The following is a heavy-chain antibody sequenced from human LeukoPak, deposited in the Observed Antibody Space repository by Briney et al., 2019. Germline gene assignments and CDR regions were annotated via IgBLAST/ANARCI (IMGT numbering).Heavy chain of an antibody. Sequence: GGSLRLSCAASGFSFSSYAMSWVRQAPGKGLEWVSAISGSGGSTYYADSVKGRFTISRDNSKNTLYLQMNSLRAEDTAVYYCARGSRHDSSGYIDYWGQGTLVTVSS. CDR3: ARGSRHDSSGYIDY. CDR1: GFSFSSYA. J-gene: IGHJ4*02. CDR2: ISGSGGST. D-gene: IGHD3-22*01. V-gene: IGHV3-23*01.